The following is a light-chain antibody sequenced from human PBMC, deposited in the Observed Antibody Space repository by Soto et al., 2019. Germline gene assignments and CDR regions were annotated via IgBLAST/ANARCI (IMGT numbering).Light chain of an antibody. CDR1: SSDVGGYNY. CDR2: DVS. J-gene: IGLJ1*01. Sequence: SVLTQPASVSGSPGQSITISCTGTSSDVGGYNYVSWYQQHPGKAPKLMIYDVSNRPSGVSNRFSGSKSGNTASLTISGLQAEDEADYYCSSYTSSSTPFVFGTGTQLTVL. V-gene: IGLV2-14*01. CDR3: SSYTSSSTPFV.